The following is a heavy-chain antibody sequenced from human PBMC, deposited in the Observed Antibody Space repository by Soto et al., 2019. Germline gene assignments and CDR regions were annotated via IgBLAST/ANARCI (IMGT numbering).Heavy chain of an antibody. D-gene: IGHD7-27*01. Sequence: ASVKVSCKASGYTFTGYYMHWVRQAPGQGLEWMGWINPNSGGTNYAQKFQGWVTMTRDTSISTAYMELSRLRSDDTAVYYCARDPNWGSLPDSWYYFDYWGQGTLVTVSS. CDR2: INPNSGGT. V-gene: IGHV1-2*04. CDR3: ARDPNWGSLPDSWYYFDY. J-gene: IGHJ4*02. CDR1: GYTFTGYY.